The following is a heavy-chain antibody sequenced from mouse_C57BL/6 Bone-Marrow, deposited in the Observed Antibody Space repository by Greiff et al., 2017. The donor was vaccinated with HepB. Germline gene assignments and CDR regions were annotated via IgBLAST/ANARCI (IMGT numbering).Heavy chain of an antibody. D-gene: IGHD4-1*01. CDR3: ARDKGELGLDY. CDR2: INYDGSST. CDR1: GFTFSDYY. Sequence: EVQVVESEGGLVQPGSSMKLSCTASGFTFSDYYMAWVRQVPEKGLEWVANINYDGSSTYYLDSLKSRFIISRDNAKNILYLQMSSLKSEDTATYYCARDKGELGLDYWGQGTTLTVSS. J-gene: IGHJ2*01. V-gene: IGHV5-16*01.